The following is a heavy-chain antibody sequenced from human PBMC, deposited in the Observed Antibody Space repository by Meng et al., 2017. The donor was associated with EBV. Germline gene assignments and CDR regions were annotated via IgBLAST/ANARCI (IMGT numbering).Heavy chain of an antibody. J-gene: IGHJ4*02. CDR2: IYWDDDK. Sequence: ITLKESGPKLVKPPQTLTRTCTCSGFSLSTRGVGVGWIRQPPGKALEWLALIYWDDDKRYSPSQKSRLTITKDTSKNQVVLTMTNMDPVDAATYYCAHIIAARPFDYWGQGTLVTVSS. V-gene: IGHV2-5*02. CDR1: GFSLSTRGVG. D-gene: IGHD6-6*01. CDR3: AHIIAARPFDY.